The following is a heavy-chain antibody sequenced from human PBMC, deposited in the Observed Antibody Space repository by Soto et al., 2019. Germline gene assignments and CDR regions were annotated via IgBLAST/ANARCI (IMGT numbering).Heavy chain of an antibody. CDR2: IIPIFGTA. Sequence: SVKVSCKASGGTFSSYAISWVRQAPGQGLEWMGGIIPIFGTANYAQKFQGRVTITADESTSTAYMELSSLRSEDTAVYYCARDPVIRYCSGGSCYRNWFDPWGQGTLVTVS. CDR3: ARDPVIRYCSGGSCYRNWFDP. D-gene: IGHD2-15*01. J-gene: IGHJ5*02. V-gene: IGHV1-69*13. CDR1: GGTFSSYA.